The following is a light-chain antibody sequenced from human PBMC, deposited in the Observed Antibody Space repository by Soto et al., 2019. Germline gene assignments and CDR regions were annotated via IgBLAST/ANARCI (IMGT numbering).Light chain of an antibody. CDR3: QQYNNWPPFP. V-gene: IGKV3-11*01. CDR1: QSVSSY. Sequence: EIMLTQSPSTLSLSPGERATLSCRASQSVSSYLAWYQQKPGQAPRLLIYDASNRATGIPARFSGSGSGTEFTLTISSLQSEDFAVYYCQQYNNWPPFPFAGGTKV. J-gene: IGKJ4*01. CDR2: DAS.